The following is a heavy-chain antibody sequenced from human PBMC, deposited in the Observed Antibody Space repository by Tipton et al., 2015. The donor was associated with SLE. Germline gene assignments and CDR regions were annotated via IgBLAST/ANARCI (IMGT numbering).Heavy chain of an antibody. J-gene: IGHJ3*02. CDR2: IYPGDSGT. CDR3: ARPPQLAGDGNIFDI. V-gene: IGHV5-51*03. CDR1: GYSFTSYW. D-gene: IGHD6-19*01. Sequence: QLVQSGAEVKKPGESLKISCKGSGYSFTSYWIGWVRQMPGKGLEWMGLIYPGDSGTRYSPSFQGQVTISADKSISTAFLHWSSLQASDTAIYYCARPPQLAGDGNIFDIWGQGTMVTVS.